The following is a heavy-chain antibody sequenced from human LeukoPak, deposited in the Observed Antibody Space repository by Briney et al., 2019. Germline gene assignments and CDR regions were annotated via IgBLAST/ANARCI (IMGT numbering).Heavy chain of an antibody. CDR1: GGSINSGGHY. J-gene: IGHJ6*02. CDR2: INHSGST. Sequence: PSETLSLTCTVSGGSINSGGHYWSWIRQHPGKGLEWIGYINHSGSTNYNPSLKSRVTISVDTSKNQFSLKLSSVTAADTAVYYCARGKSIAAYYYGMDVWGQGTTVTVSS. V-gene: IGHV4-31*03. D-gene: IGHD6-6*01. CDR3: ARGKSIAAYYYGMDV.